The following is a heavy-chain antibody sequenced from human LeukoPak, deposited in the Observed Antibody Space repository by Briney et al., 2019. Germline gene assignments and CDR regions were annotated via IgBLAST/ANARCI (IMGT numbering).Heavy chain of an antibody. CDR3: AKDMTYCSGGSCYENFDY. V-gene: IGHV3-43*02. CDR2: ISGDGGST. D-gene: IGHD2-15*01. Sequence: PGGSLRLSCAASGFTSDDYAMHWVRQAPGKGLEWVSLISGDGGSTYYADSVKGRFTISRDNSKNSLYLQMNSLRTEDTALYYCAKDMTYCSGGSCYENFDYWGQGTLVTVSS. J-gene: IGHJ4*02. CDR1: GFTSDDYA.